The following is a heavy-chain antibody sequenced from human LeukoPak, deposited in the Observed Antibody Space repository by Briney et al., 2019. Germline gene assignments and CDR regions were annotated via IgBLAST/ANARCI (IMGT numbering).Heavy chain of an antibody. CDR1: GYTFTSYY. CDR2: INPSGGST. J-gene: IGHJ2*01. Sequence: ASVKVSCKASGYTFTSYYMHWVRQAPGQGLEWMGIINPSGGSTSYAQKFQGRVTMTRDTSISTAYMELSRLRSDDTAVYYCARDQPTGGFDLWGRGTLVTVSS. D-gene: IGHD7-27*01. CDR3: ARDQPTGGFDL. V-gene: IGHV1-46*01.